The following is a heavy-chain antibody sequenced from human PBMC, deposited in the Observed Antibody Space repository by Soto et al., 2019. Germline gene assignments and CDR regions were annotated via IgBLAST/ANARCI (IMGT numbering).Heavy chain of an antibody. J-gene: IGHJ6*02. CDR3: ARDEVYEGDDYYYYGMDV. CDR2: IIPIFGTA. V-gene: IGHV1-69*13. CDR1: GGTFSSYA. Sequence: GASVKVSCKASGGTFSSYAISWVRQAPGQGLEWMGGIIPIFGTANYAQKFQGRVTITADESTSTAYMELSSLRSEDTAVYYCARDEVYEGDDYYYYGMDVWGQGTTVTVSS. D-gene: IGHD2-8*01.